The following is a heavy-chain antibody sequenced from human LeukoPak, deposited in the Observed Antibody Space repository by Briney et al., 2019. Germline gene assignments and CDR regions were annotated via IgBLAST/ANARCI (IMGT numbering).Heavy chain of an antibody. J-gene: IGHJ6*02. D-gene: IGHD2-2*02. Sequence: GASVKVSCKASGYTFTSYYMHWVRQAPGQGLEWMGIINPSGGSTSYAQKFQGRVTMTRDTSTSTVYMELSSLRSEDTAVYYCARDPPSGDGYCSSTSCYTNYGMDVWGQGTTVTVSS. CDR2: INPSGGST. V-gene: IGHV1-46*01. CDR1: GYTFTSYY. CDR3: ARDPPSGDGYCSSTSCYTNYGMDV.